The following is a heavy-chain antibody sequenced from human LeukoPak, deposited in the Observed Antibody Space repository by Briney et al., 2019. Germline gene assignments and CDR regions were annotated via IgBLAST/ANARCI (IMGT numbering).Heavy chain of an antibody. CDR1: GYTFTSYD. CDR3: ARGRSGWYQHLGY. D-gene: IGHD6-19*01. Sequence: ASVKVSCKASGYTFTSYDINWVRQATGQGLEWMGWMNPNSGNTGYAQKFQGRVTMTRTTSISTAYMAPTSLSSEDTAVYYCARGRSGWYQHLGYWGQGTPVTVSS. CDR2: MNPNSGNT. V-gene: IGHV1-8*01. J-gene: IGHJ4*02.